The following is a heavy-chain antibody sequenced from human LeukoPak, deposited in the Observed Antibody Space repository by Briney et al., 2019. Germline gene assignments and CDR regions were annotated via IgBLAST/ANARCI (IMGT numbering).Heavy chain of an antibody. Sequence: SETLSLTCTVSGGSISGYYWSWIRQPPGKGLEWIGYIYYSGSTNYNPSLKSRVTISVDTSKNQFSLKLSSVTAADTAVYYCARGREYYYDSSGLSLFDPWGQGTLVTVSS. CDR1: GGSISGYY. CDR2: IYYSGST. V-gene: IGHV4-59*01. J-gene: IGHJ5*02. CDR3: ARGREYYYDSSGLSLFDP. D-gene: IGHD3-22*01.